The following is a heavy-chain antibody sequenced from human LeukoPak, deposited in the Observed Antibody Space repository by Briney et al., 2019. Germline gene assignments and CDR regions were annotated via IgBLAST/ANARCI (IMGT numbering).Heavy chain of an antibody. CDR1: GFSVSSNY. CDR3: ARAFGGSYNIFAFDI. CDR2: IYSGGNT. Sequence: GGSLRLSCAASGFSVSSNYMSWVRQAPGKGLEWVSDIYSGGNTYYADSVKGRFTISRDNSKNTLYLQMNSLRAEDTAVYYCARAFGGSYNIFAFDIWGQGTMVTVSS. V-gene: IGHV3-53*01. D-gene: IGHD1-26*01. J-gene: IGHJ3*02.